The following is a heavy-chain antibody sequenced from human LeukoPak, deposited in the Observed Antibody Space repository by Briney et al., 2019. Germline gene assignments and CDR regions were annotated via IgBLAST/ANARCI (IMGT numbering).Heavy chain of an antibody. V-gene: IGHV3-66*01. CDR3: VIIDGVTVDGDY. CDR1: GFTVSTNY. D-gene: IGHD2-8*01. J-gene: IGHJ4*02. Sequence: QPGGSLRLSCAASGFTVSTNYMSWVRQAPGKGLEWVSVIYSGGSTYYADSVKGRFTISRDNSKNTMHLQMNSLRAEDMAVYYCVIIDGVTVDGDYWGQGTLVTVSS. CDR2: IYSGGST.